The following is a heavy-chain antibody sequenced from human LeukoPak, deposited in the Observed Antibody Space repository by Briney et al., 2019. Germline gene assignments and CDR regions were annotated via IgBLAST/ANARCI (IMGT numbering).Heavy chain of an antibody. Sequence: PSETLSLTCTVSGGSISSYYWSWIRQPPGKGLEWIGYIYYSGSTNYNPSLKSRVTISVDTSKNQFSLKLSSVTAADTAVYNCARDLVGYGDYVKGKYYYYMDVWGKGTTVTVSS. J-gene: IGHJ6*03. CDR3: ARDLVGYGDYVKGKYYYYMDV. D-gene: IGHD4-17*01. CDR2: IYYSGST. CDR1: GGSISSYY. V-gene: IGHV4-59*01.